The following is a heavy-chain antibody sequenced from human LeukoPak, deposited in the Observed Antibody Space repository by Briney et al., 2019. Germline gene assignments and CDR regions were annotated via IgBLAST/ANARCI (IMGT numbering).Heavy chain of an antibody. V-gene: IGHV3-30*02. CDR3: ANGGTYSSGP. D-gene: IGHD3-22*01. Sequence: GGSLRLSCAASGFTFSSYWMSWVRQAPGKGLEWVAFIRYDGSNKYYADSVKGRFTISRDNSKNTLYLQMNSLRAEDTAVYYCANGGTYSSGPWGQGTLVTVSS. CDR1: GFTFSSYW. CDR2: IRYDGSNK. J-gene: IGHJ5*02.